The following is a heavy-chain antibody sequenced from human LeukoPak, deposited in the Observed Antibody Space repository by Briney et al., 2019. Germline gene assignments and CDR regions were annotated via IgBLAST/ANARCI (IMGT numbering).Heavy chain of an antibody. CDR2: ISSSGSTI. Sequence: GGSLRLSCAASGFTVSTNYMTWVRQAPGKGLEWVSYISSSGSTIYYADSVKGRSTISRDNAKNSLYLQMNSLRAEDTAVYYCAREGYYYMDVWGKGTTVTVSS. J-gene: IGHJ6*03. V-gene: IGHV3-48*01. CDR1: GFTVSTNY. CDR3: AREGYYYMDV.